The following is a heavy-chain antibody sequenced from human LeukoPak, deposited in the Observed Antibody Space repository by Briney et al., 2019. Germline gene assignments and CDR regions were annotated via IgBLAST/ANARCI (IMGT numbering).Heavy chain of an antibody. CDR2: ISTTGST. D-gene: IGHD6-19*01. J-gene: IGHJ4*02. CDR1: GVAISDYF. Sequence: SETLSLTCSVSGVAISDYFWSWIRQPAGRDLEWIGRISTTGSTYFNPSLQSRVRMSVDSSKTHFSLRLSSVTAADTAVYYCARVASSGWWRIFDYWGQGTLVTVSS. CDR3: ARVASSGWWRIFDY. V-gene: IGHV4-4*07.